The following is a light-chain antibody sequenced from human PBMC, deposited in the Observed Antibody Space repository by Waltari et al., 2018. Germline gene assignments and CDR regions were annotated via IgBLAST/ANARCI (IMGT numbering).Light chain of an antibody. CDR2: WAS. V-gene: IGKV4-1*01. J-gene: IGKJ2*01. Sequence: IQLTQSPSSLSASVGDRVTITCRASQAIIRALALYQQKPGQPPNLLSNWASTRESGVPDRFSGGESGTDFTLTISSLQAEDVAVYYCQQYYTTPYTFGQGTKLEIK. CDR1: QAIIRA. CDR3: QQYYTTPYT.